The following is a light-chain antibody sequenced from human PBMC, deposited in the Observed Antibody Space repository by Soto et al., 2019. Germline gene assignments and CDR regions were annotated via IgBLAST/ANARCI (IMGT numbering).Light chain of an antibody. CDR2: GAS. CDR1: QSVSSSY. Sequence: EIVLTQSPGTLSLSPGERATLSCRASQSVSSSYLAWYQQKPGQAPRLLIYGASGRATGIPDRFSGSGSGTDFTLTISRLEPEDFSVYYCQQYCNSPIFTFGPGTKVDIK. J-gene: IGKJ3*01. CDR3: QQYCNSPIFT. V-gene: IGKV3-20*01.